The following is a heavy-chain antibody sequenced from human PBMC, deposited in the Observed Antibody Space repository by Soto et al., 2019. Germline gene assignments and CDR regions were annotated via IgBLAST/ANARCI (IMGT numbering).Heavy chain of an antibody. V-gene: IGHV1-69*01. Sequence: QVQLVQSGAEVKEPGSSVKVSCKASGGGNLRDYRTTWVRRAPGQGLEWMGGIIPKLGSANYAQNFQGRVTITADESTNTVDMELRSLRSDDTAVHYCARGGDAYNFGAVYWGQGTPVTVSS. CDR1: GGGNLRDYR. J-gene: IGHJ4*02. CDR2: IIPKLGSA. D-gene: IGHD2-21*01. CDR3: ARGGDAYNFGAVY.